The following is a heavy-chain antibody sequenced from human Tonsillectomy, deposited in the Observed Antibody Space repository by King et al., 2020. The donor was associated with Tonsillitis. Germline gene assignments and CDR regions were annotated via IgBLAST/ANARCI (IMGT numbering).Heavy chain of an antibody. CDR3: VRPRGTNCFDCGLDV. Sequence: VQLVESGGGLVNPGGSLRLSCAVSGFTFNDYYMMWVRQAPGKGLEWVSFISSAGYSIFYADSVKGRFTISRDNAMNSLYLRMSSLRAEDTGVYYCVRPRGTNCFDCGLDVWGQGTTVTVS. D-gene: IGHD3-9*01. V-gene: IGHV3-21*01. J-gene: IGHJ6*02. CDR2: ISSAGYSI. CDR1: GFTFNDYY.